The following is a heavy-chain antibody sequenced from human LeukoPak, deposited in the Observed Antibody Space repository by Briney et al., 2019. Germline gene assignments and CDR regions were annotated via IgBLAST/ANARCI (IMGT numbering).Heavy chain of an antibody. CDR3: ARRYSSSYYGMDV. D-gene: IGHD6-13*01. V-gene: IGHV4-30-4*01. Sequence: SETLSLTCTVSGGSISSGDYYWSWIRQPPGKGLEWIGYIYYSGSTYYNPSLKSRVTISVDTSKNQFSLKLSSVTAADTAAYYCARRYSSSYYGMDVWGQGTTVTVSS. CDR2: IYYSGST. J-gene: IGHJ6*02. CDR1: GGSISSGDYY.